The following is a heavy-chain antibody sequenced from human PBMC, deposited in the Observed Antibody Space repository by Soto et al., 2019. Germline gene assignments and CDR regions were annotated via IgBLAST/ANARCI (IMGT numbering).Heavy chain of an antibody. J-gene: IGHJ6*02. CDR2: IWYDGSNK. V-gene: IGHV3-33*01. CDR1: GFTFSSYG. D-gene: IGHD3-10*01. Sequence: PGRSLRLSCAASGFTFSSYGMHWVRQAPGKGLEWVAVIWYDGSNKYYADSVKGRFTISRDNSKNTLYLQMNSLRAEDTAVYYCARAPSFPYYYGSGTTFFSYYGMDVWGQGTTVTVSS. CDR3: ARAPSFPYYYGSGTTFFSYYGMDV.